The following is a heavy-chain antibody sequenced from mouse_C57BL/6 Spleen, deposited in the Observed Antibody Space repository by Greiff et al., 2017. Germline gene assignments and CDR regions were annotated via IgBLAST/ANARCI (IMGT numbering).Heavy chain of an antibody. V-gene: IGHV5-4*01. CDR1: GFTFSSYA. Sequence: DVQLVESGGGLVKPGGSLKLSCAASGFTFSSYAMSWVRQTPEKMLEWVATISDGGSYTYYPDNVKGRFTISRDNAKNNLYLQMSHLKSEDTAMYYCARDEDYGTPFAYWGQGTLVTVSA. CDR2: ISDGGSYT. D-gene: IGHD1-1*01. CDR3: ARDEDYGTPFAY. J-gene: IGHJ3*01.